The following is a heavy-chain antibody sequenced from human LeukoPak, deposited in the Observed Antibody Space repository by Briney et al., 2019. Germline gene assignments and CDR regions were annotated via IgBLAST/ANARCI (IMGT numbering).Heavy chain of an antibody. CDR2: ISSSGSTI. J-gene: IGHJ6*02. CDR1: GFTFSDYY. D-gene: IGHD1-1*01. V-gene: IGHV3-11*01. CDR3: AREIWNPPSPYYYYGMDV. Sequence: PGGSLRLSCAASGFTFSDYYMSWIRQAPGKGLEWVSYISSSGSTIYYADSVKGRFTISRDNAKNSLYLQMNSLRAEDTAVYYCAREIWNPPSPYYYYGMDVWGQGTTVTVSS.